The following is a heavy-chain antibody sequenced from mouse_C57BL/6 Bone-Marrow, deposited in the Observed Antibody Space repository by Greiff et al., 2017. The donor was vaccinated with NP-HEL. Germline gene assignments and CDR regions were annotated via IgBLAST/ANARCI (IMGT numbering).Heavy chain of an antibody. CDR1: GYTFTDYN. D-gene: IGHD1-2*01. J-gene: IGHJ1*03. CDR3: ARYGPRYFDV. V-gene: IGHV1-22*01. Sequence: EVQLQQSGPELVKPGASVKMSCKASGYTFTDYNMHWVKQSHGKSLEWIGYINPNNGGTSYNQKFKGKATLTADKSSSTAYMELRSLTSEDSAVYFCARYGPRYFDVWGTGTTVTVSS. CDR2: INPNNGGT.